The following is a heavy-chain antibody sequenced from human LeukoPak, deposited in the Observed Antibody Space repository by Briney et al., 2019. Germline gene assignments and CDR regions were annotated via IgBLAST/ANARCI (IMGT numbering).Heavy chain of an antibody. CDR3: ARDSRVCSGGSCSRYNWFDP. D-gene: IGHD2-15*01. V-gene: IGHV4-34*01. J-gene: IGHJ5*02. Sequence: SETLSLTCAVYGGSFSGYYWSWIRQPPGKGLEWIGEINHSGSTNYNPSLKSRVTISVDTSKNQFSLKLSSVTAADTAVYYCARDSRVCSGGSCSRYNWFDPWGQGTLVTVSS. CDR2: INHSGST. CDR1: GGSFSGYY.